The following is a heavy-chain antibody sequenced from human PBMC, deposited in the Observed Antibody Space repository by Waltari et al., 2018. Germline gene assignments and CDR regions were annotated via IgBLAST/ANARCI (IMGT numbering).Heavy chain of an antibody. D-gene: IGHD2-2*01. V-gene: IGHV4-31*03. Sequence: QVQLQESGPGLVEPSQTLSLTCTVSGGSISSGGFFWSWIRQHPGKGLYWVGYMFYTGGAHSHPSLKSRITISLDTSENQFSLRLSSVTAADTAVYYCARLGYCSSTSCPLGGGYDSWGQGTLVTVSS. J-gene: IGHJ4*02. CDR1: GGSISSGGFF. CDR3: ARLGYCSSTSCPLGGGYDS. CDR2: MFYTGGA.